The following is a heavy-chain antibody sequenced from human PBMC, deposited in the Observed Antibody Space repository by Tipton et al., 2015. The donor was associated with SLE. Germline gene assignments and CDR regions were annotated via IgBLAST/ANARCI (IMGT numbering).Heavy chain of an antibody. Sequence: TLSLTCTVPGGSIISGGYYWSWIRQHPGKGLEWIGYIYYSGSTYYSPSLKSRVTISVDTSKNQFSLKLSSVTAADTAVYYCARDSPHDPFDYWGQGTLVTVSS. CDR2: IYYSGST. D-gene: IGHD1-1*01. CDR1: GGSIISGGYY. CDR3: ARDSPHDPFDY. J-gene: IGHJ4*02. V-gene: IGHV4-31*03.